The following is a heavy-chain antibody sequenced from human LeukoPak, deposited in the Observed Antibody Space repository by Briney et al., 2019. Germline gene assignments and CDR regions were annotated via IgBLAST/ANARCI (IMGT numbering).Heavy chain of an antibody. CDR1: GLTFGNAW. CDR2: IKSKTDGGAT. J-gene: IGHJ4*01. V-gene: IGHV3-15*01. Sequence: GGSLRLSCAASGLTFGNAWMSWVRQAPGKGLEWVGRIKSKTDGGATDYAAPVKGRFTISRDDSKNTLYLQMNTLKTEDTAVYYCSTGAATGFDYWGHGTLVTVSS. CDR3: STGAATGFDY. D-gene: IGHD2-15*01.